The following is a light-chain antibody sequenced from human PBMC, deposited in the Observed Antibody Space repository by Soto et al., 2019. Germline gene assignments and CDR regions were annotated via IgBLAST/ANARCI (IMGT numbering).Light chain of an antibody. CDR3: QQYNNWPRT. CDR2: GAS. V-gene: IGKV3-15*01. CDR1: QSVGSN. J-gene: IGKJ3*01. Sequence: EIVMTQSPATVSVSPGERATLSCRASQSVGSNLAWYQQNPGQAPRLLIYGASTRATGIPARFRGSGSGTEFTLTITPLQSEDFVVYYCQQYNNWPRTFGPGTKVDIK.